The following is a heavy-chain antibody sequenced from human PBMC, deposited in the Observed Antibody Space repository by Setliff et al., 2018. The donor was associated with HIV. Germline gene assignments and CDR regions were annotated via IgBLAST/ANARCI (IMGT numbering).Heavy chain of an antibody. V-gene: IGHV3-43*01. CDR3: ARGPPSYDVLTGGLDS. CDR2: ISWDGSST. J-gene: IGHJ4*02. CDR1: GFTFDDYT. D-gene: IGHD3-9*01. Sequence: SCGASGFTFDDYTMHWVRQVPGKGLEWLSLISWDGSSTYYADSVRGRFTVSRDNAESSLFLQMNSLKAEDTAVYYCARGPPSYDVLTGGLDSWGQGTLVTVSS.